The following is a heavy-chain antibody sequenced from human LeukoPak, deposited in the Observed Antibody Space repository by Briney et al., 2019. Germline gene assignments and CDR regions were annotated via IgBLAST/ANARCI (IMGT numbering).Heavy chain of an antibody. CDR2: IYYSGST. V-gene: IGHV4-59*01. CDR3: ARVRDCDSASCHYYFDY. J-gene: IGHJ4*02. Sequence: SETLSLTCTVSGGSISSYYWSWIRQPPGKGLEWIGYIYYSGSTNYNPSLKSRVTISVDTSKNQFSLKLSSVTAADTAVYYCARVRDCDSASCHYYFDYWGQGTLVTVSS. CDR1: GGSISSYY. D-gene: IGHD2-2*01.